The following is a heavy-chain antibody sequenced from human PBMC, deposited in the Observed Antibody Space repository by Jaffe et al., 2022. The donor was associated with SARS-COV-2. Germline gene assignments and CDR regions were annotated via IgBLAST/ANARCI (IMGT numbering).Heavy chain of an antibody. CDR1: DDSFSAYY. V-gene: IGHV4-34*01. J-gene: IGHJ5*02. CDR3: TRGLAAAGSGTWFDP. Sequence: QVQLQQWGAGLLKTSETLSLTCAVSDDSFSAYYWIWIRQPPGKGLEWIGEINHSGRTSYNPSLKSRVTISVDTSKSQFSLKLSSVTAADTAVYYCTRGLAAAGSGTWFDPWGQGTLVTVSS. CDR2: INHSGRT. D-gene: IGHD6-13*01.